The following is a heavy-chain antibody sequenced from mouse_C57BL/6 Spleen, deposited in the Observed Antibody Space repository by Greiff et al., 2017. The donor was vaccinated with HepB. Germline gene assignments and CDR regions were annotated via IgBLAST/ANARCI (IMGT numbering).Heavy chain of an antibody. D-gene: IGHD2-4*01. CDR3: AIYYDYAWFAY. CDR2: INPSTGGT. J-gene: IGHJ3*01. CDR1: GYSFTGYY. V-gene: IGHV1-42*01. Sequence: EVMLVESGPELVKPGASVKISCKASGYSFTGYYMNWVKQSPEKSLEWIGEINPSTGGTTYNQKFKAKATLTVDKSSSTAYMQLKSLTSEDSAVYYCAIYYDYAWFAYWGQGTLVTVSA.